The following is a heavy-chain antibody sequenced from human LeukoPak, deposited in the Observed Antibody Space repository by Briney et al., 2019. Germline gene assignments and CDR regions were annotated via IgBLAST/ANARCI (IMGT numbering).Heavy chain of an antibody. CDR2: IIPIFGTA. J-gene: IGHJ6*03. D-gene: IGHD1-26*01. V-gene: IGHV1-69*01. CDR3: ARVGGSYLNYYYYMDV. Sequence: SVKVSCKASGGTFSSYAISWVRQAPGQGLEWMGGIIPIFGTANYAQKFQGRVTITADESTSTAYMELSSLRPEDTAVYYCARVGGSYLNYYYYMDVWGKGTTVTVSS. CDR1: GGTFSSYA.